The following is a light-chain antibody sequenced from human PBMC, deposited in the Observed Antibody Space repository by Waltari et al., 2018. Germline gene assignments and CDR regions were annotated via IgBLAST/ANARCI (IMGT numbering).Light chain of an antibody. CDR1: KLGDKY. CDR2: QDS. V-gene: IGLV3-1*01. Sequence: SCELTQPPSVSVSPGPPASITCSGDKLGDKYACWYQQKPGQSPVLVIYQDSKRPSGIPERFSGSNSGNTATLTISGTQAMDEADYYCQAWDSSTANYVFGTGTKVTVL. J-gene: IGLJ1*01. CDR3: QAWDSSTANYV.